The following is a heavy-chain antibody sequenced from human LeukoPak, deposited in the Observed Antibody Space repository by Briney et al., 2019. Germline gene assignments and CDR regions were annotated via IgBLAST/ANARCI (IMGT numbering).Heavy chain of an antibody. V-gene: IGHV4-59*01. CDR1: GGSISSYY. CDR2: IYYSGST. Sequence: SETLSLTCTVSGGSISSYYWSWIRQPPGKGLEWIGYIYYSGSTNYNPSLKSRVTISVDTSKNQFSLKLSSVTAADTAVYYCARQSSIAARRGFDYWGQGTLVSVSS. J-gene: IGHJ4*02. D-gene: IGHD6-6*01. CDR3: ARQSSIAARRGFDY.